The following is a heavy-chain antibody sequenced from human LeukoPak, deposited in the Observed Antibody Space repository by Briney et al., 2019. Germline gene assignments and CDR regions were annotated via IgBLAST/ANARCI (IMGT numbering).Heavy chain of an antibody. Sequence: GGSLRLSCAASGFTFSSYGMHWVRQAPGKGLEWVAFIRYDGSNKYYADSVKGRFTISRDNSKNTLYLQMNSLRAEDTAVYYCAKEGKGVVPAADFDYWGQGTLVTVSS. D-gene: IGHD2-2*01. J-gene: IGHJ4*02. CDR2: IRYDGSNK. V-gene: IGHV3-30*02. CDR1: GFTFSSYG. CDR3: AKEGKGVVPAADFDY.